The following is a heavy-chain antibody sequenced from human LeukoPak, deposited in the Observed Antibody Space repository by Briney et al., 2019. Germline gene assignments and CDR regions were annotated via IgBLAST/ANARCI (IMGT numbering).Heavy chain of an antibody. J-gene: IGHJ4*02. CDR3: TREDRPFCPFAY. CDR2: IYYSGST. V-gene: IGHV4-39*07. D-gene: IGHD3-22*01. Sequence: SETLSLTCTVSGGSISSSSYYWGWIRQPPGKGLEWIGSIYYSGSTYYNPSLKSRVTISVDTSKNQFSLKLNSVTAADTAVYYCTREDRPFCPFAYWGQGVLVTVSS. CDR1: GGSISSSSYY.